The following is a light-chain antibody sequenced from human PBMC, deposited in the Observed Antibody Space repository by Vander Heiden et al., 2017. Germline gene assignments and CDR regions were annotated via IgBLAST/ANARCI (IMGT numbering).Light chain of an antibody. J-gene: IGLJ1*01. Sequence: QSALPRPSPVSGSPGQSIPISCTGASSAGGGYDYISWYQQPTTTTTRLIIYEPSNRPSGVSNRFSGSTSGNTASLTISGLQAEDEADYYCSSYTSSSTLVFGTGTKVTVL. CDR3: SSYTSSSTLV. CDR2: EPS. CDR1: SSAGGGYDY. V-gene: IGLV2-14*01.